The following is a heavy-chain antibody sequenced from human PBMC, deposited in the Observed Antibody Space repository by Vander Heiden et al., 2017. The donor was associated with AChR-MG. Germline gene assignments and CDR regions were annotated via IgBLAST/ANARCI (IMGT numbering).Heavy chain of an antibody. CDR3: ARRAPCEYYFDY. V-gene: IGHV4-39*01. Sequence: QLHLQESGPGLVNPSETLSLTCTVTGCSCGISSWHWGLIRQPPGKGLEWIGSIYYSGSTYYNPCLKSRVTISVDTSKNQFSLKLSSVTAADTAVYYCARRAPCEYYFDYWGQGTLVTVSS. CDR2: IYYSGST. CDR1: GCSCGISSWH. J-gene: IGHJ4*02.